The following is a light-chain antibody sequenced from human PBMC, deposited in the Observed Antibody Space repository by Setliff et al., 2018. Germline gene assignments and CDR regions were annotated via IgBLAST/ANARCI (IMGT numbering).Light chain of an antibody. Sequence: QSVLTQPASVSGSPGQSITISCTGTSSDVGGYNYVSWYQQHPGKAPKLMIYDVSKRPSGVSNRFSGSKSGNTASLTISGLQAEDEADYYCSSYTSSSTDVFGTGTKVTV. J-gene: IGLJ1*01. CDR1: SSDVGGYNY. V-gene: IGLV2-14*01. CDR2: DVS. CDR3: SSYTSSSTDV.